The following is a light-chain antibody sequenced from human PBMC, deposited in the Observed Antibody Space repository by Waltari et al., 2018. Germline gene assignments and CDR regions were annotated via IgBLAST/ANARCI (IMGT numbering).Light chain of an antibody. CDR2: EDT. CDR1: AFPKKY. V-gene: IGLV3-10*01. J-gene: IGLJ2*01. Sequence: SYELPQPPSVSVSPGQTARITCSGDAFPKKYAYWYQQKSGQAPVLVIYEDTKRPSGIPGRFSGSSSGTVATLTISGAQVDDEADYYCYSTHSSGKVFGGGTKLTVL. CDR3: YSTHSSGKV.